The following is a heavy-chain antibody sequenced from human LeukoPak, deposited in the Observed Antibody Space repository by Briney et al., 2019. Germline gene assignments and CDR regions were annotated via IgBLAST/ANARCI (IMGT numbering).Heavy chain of an antibody. D-gene: IGHD3-22*01. CDR3: ARVGDSSGYYFGPDWYFDL. J-gene: IGHJ2*01. V-gene: IGHV3-13*01. CDR1: GFTFSSYD. Sequence: PGGSLRLSCAASGFTFSSYDMHWVRQATGKGLEWVSAIGTAGDTYYPGSVKGRFTISRENAKNSLYLQMNSLIAGDTAVYYCARVGDSSGYYFGPDWYFDLWGRGTLVTVSS. CDR2: IGTAGDT.